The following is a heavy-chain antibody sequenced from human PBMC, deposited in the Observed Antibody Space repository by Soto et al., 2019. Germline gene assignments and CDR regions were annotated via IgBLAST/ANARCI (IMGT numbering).Heavy chain of an antibody. J-gene: IGHJ4*02. Sequence: AASVKVSCKASGYTFTSYGITWVRQAPGQRLEWIGWIVVGSGNTNYAQKFQERVTITRDMSTSTAYMELSSLRSEDTAVYYCAAADYYDREFDYWGQGTLVTVSS. D-gene: IGHD3-22*01. CDR1: GYTFTSYG. CDR2: IVVGSGNT. CDR3: AAADYYDREFDY. V-gene: IGHV1-58*02.